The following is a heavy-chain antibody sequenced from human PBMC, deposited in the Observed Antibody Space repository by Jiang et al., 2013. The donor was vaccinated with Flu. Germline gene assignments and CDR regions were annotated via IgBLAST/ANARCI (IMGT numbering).Heavy chain of an antibody. D-gene: IGHD6-13*01. CDR2: IYYSGST. J-gene: IGHJ4*02. CDR3: ARGALGSSLCPFDY. Sequence: KGLEWIGYIYYSGSTNYNPSLKSRVTISVDTSKNQFSLQLSSVTAADTAVYYCARGALGSSLCPFDYWGQGTLVTVSS. V-gene: IGHV4-59*01.